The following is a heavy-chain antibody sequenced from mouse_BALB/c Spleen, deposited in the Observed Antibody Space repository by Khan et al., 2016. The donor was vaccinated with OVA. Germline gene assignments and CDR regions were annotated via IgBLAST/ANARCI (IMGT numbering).Heavy chain of an antibody. CDR1: GYTFTSYW. Sequence: VELVESGAELAKPGASVKMSCTASGYTFTSYWMHWIKQRPGQGLEWIGYINPTSGYTDYNQKFKDKATCNAEKSSSTAYVQLSSLLSDDSAVYYCARGRINYWGQGTALTVSS. CDR3: ARGRINY. J-gene: IGHJ2*01. D-gene: IGHD1-1*01. V-gene: IGHV1-7*01. CDR2: INPTSGYT.